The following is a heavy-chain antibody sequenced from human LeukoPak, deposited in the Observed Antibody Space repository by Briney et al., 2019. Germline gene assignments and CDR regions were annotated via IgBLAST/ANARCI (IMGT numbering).Heavy chain of an antibody. Sequence: GASVKVSCKASGYTFTSYDINWVRQATGQGLEWMGWMNPNSGNTGYAQKFQGRVTMTRNTSTSTAYMELSSLRSEDTAVYYCARGNYDILTGYYFDYWGQGTLVTVSS. CDR2: MNPNSGNT. V-gene: IGHV1-8*01. J-gene: IGHJ4*02. CDR1: GYTFTSYD. CDR3: ARGNYDILTGYYFDY. D-gene: IGHD3-9*01.